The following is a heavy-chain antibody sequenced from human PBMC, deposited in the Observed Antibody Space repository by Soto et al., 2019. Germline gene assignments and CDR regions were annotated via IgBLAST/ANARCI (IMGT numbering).Heavy chain of an antibody. J-gene: IGHJ5*02. CDR3: ARGAIAAAGIDWFDP. Sequence: SQTLSLTRAISGDSVSSNSAAWNWIRQSPSRGLEWLGRTYYRSKWYNDYAVSVKSRITINPDTSKNQFSLQLNSVTPEDTAVYYCARGAIAAAGIDWFDPWGQGTLFTVSS. CDR1: GDSVSSNSAA. CDR2: TYYRSKWYN. D-gene: IGHD6-13*01. V-gene: IGHV6-1*01.